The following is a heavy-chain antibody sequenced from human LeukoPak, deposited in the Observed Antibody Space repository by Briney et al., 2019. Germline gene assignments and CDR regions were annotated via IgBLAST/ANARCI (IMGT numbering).Heavy chain of an antibody. V-gene: IGHV3-30-3*01. Sequence: GRSLRLSCAASGFTFRSYSMNWVRQAPGKGLEWAATISYDGSNVYYADSVKGRFTISRDNSKNTVYLEMSGLRVEDTAVFYCERTRGGIYDSRALDLWGQGTTVIVSS. CDR1: GFTFRSYS. CDR2: ISYDGSNV. J-gene: IGHJ6*02. CDR3: ERTRGGIYDSRALDL. D-gene: IGHD3-22*01.